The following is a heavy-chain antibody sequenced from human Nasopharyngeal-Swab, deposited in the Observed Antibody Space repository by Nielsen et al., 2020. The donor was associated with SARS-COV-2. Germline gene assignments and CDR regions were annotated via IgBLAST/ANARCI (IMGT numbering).Heavy chain of an antibody. J-gene: IGHJ4*02. CDR1: GFTFSSYG. CDR2: IWYDGSNK. V-gene: IGHV3-33*01. CDR3: ARENWGKLDY. Sequence: GESLKISCAASGFTFSSYGMHWVRQAPGKGLEWVAVIWYDGSNKYYADSVKGRFTISRDNSKNTLYLQMNSLRADDTAVYYCARENWGKLDYWGQGTLVTVSS. D-gene: IGHD3-16*01.